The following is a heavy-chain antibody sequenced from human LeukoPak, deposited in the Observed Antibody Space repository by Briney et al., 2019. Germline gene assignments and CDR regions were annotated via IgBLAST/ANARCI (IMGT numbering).Heavy chain of an antibody. CDR2: INHSGST. D-gene: IGHD3-10*01. CDR1: GGSFSGYY. J-gene: IGHJ4*02. V-gene: IGHV4-34*01. Sequence: PSETLSLTCAVYGGSFSGYYWSWIRQPPGKGLEWIGEINHSGSTNYNPSLKSRVTISVDTSKNQFSLKLSSVTAADTAVYYCASMVRGVIITDWGQGTLVTVSS. CDR3: ASMVRGVIITD.